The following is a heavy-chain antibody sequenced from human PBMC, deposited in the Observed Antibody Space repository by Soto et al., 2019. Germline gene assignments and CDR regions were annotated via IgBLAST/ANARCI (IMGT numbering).Heavy chain of an antibody. CDR1: GYTFSNYG. Sequence: ASVKVSCKASGYTFSNYGITWVRQAPGQPLEWLGWISLYSDGTNYAQKFQGRVSMTTDTSTTTAYMELRSLRSDDTAVYYCARVVPGAEAWFGPWGQGTLVTVSS. CDR2: ISLYSDGT. J-gene: IGHJ5*02. CDR3: ARVVPGAEAWFGP. V-gene: IGHV1-18*01. D-gene: IGHD2-2*01.